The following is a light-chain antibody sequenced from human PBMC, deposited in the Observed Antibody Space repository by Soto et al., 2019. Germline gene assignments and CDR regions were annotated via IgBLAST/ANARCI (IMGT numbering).Light chain of an antibody. Sequence: QSALTQPPSASGSPGQSVTISCTGTSSDVGGSNFVSWYQQHPGKAPKLMIYEVSKRPSGVPDRFSGSKSGNTASLTVSGLQAEDEADYYCSSYAGSNTVVFGRNTVVFSGGTKVTVL. CDR3: SSYAGSNTVVFGRNTVV. V-gene: IGLV2-8*01. CDR1: SSDVGGSNF. J-gene: IGLJ3*02. CDR2: EVS.